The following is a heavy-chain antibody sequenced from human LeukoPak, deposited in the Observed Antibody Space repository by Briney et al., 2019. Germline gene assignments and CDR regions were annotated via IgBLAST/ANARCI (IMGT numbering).Heavy chain of an antibody. CDR3: ARTFPVAGTYYGMDV. J-gene: IGHJ6*02. CDR2: IYNTGTT. Sequence: SETLSLTCTVSGGSIATYYWSWLRQPPGKGLEWIGYIYNTGTTTYNPSLRSRVTISLDTSKNQFSLKLSSVTAADTAVYYCARTFPVAGTYYGMDVWGQGTTVTVS. V-gene: IGHV4-59*01. D-gene: IGHD6-19*01. CDR1: GGSIATYY.